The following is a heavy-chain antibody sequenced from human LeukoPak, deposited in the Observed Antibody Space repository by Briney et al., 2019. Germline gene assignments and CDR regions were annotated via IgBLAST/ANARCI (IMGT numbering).Heavy chain of an antibody. CDR1: GYTFTSYD. Sequence: ASVKLSCKASGYTFTSYDINWVRQATGQGLEWVGWMNPNSGNSGYAQKFQGRVTMTRNTSISTAYMELSSLRSEDTAVYYGAREIAAASRVANFQHWGQGTLVTVSS. D-gene: IGHD6-13*01. J-gene: IGHJ1*01. CDR2: MNPNSGNS. CDR3: AREIAAASRVANFQH. V-gene: IGHV1-8*01.